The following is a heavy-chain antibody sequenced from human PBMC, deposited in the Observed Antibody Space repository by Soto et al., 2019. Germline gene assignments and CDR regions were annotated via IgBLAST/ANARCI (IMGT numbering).Heavy chain of an antibody. CDR2: IIPIFGTA. D-gene: IGHD2-2*01. V-gene: IGHV1-69*01. CDR3: ATPGGGGIVVVPAAAAGPYYYYGMDV. Sequence: QVQLVQSGAEVKKPGSSAKVSCKASGGTFSSYAISWVRQAPGQGLEWMGGIIPIFGTANYAQKFQGRVTITADESKSTAYMELSSLRSEDTAVYYCATPGGGGIVVVPAAAAGPYYYYGMDVWGQGTTVTVSS. J-gene: IGHJ6*02. CDR1: GGTFSSYA.